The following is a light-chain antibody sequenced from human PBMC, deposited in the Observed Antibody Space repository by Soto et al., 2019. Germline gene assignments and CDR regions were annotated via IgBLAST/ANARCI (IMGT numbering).Light chain of an antibody. CDR1: QSVSSN. J-gene: IGKJ5*01. CDR2: GAS. V-gene: IGKV3-15*01. Sequence: EMVMTQSPATRSVSPWERATLSCSASQSVSSNLAWYQQKPGQAPRLLIYGASTRATGIPARFSGSGSGTEFTLTISSLKSEDFAVYYCQKFNHWPEINFGKGTRLEIK. CDR3: QKFNHWPEIN.